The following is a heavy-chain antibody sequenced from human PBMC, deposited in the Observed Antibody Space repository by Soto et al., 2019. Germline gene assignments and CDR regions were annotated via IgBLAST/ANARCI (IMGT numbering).Heavy chain of an antibody. CDR2: TYHSGNP. Sequence: TSETLSLTCDVSGDTISAGGDTWAWIRQPPGKALEWIGHTYHSGNPYYNPSLKSRVIISLETSKNQFSLRLSSVTAADTAVYYCARLGKYYQSLDPWGPGTLVTVSS. V-gene: IGHV4-30-2*01. D-gene: IGHD2-2*01. J-gene: IGHJ5*02. CDR1: GDTISAGGDT. CDR3: ARLGKYYQSLDP.